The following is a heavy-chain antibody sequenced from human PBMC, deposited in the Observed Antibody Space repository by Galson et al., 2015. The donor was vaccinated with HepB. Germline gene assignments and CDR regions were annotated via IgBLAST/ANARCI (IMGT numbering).Heavy chain of an antibody. J-gene: IGHJ4*02. D-gene: IGHD2-2*01. CDR1: GFTFSSYS. Sequence: SLRLSCAASGFTFSSYSMNWVRQAPGKGLEWVSSISSSSSYIYYADSVKGRFTISRDNAKNSLYLQMNSLRAEDTAVYYCARDSYCSSTSCYPSGWGQGTLVTVSS. V-gene: IGHV3-21*01. CDR3: ARDSYCSSTSCYPSG. CDR2: ISSSSSYI.